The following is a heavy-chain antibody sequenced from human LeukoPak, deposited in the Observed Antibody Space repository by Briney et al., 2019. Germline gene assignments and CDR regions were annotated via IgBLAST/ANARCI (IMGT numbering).Heavy chain of an antibody. V-gene: IGHV3-48*04. CDR3: ARITVAAFDY. CDR2: ISSSGSTI. J-gene: IGHJ4*02. CDR1: GFTFSSYA. Sequence: GGSLRLSCAASGFTFSSYAMSWVRQAPGKGLEWVSYISSSGSTIYYADSVKGRFTISRDNAKNSLYLQMNSLRAEDTAVYYCARITVAAFDYWGQGTLVTVSS. D-gene: IGHD6-19*01.